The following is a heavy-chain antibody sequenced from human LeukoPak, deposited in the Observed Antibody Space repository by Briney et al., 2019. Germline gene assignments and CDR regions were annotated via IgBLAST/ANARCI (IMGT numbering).Heavy chain of an antibody. V-gene: IGHV1-18*01. Sequence: ASVKVSFQSSGYTFTSYDISWVRQPPGQGLEWMGWISAYNGNTNYAQKLHGRVTMTTDTSTSTAYMELRSLRSDDTAVYYCARRTSDYGGNYYYFDYWGQGTLVTVSS. J-gene: IGHJ4*02. CDR3: ARRTSDYGGNYYYFDY. D-gene: IGHD4-23*01. CDR2: ISAYNGNT. CDR1: GYTFTSYD.